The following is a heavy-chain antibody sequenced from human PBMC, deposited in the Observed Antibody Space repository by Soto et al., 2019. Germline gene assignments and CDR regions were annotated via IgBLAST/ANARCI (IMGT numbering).Heavy chain of an antibody. D-gene: IGHD3-9*01. Sequence: GGSLRLSCAASGFTFSSYWMSWVRQAPGKGLEWVANIKQDGSEKYYVDSVKGRFTISRDNAKNSLYLQMNSLRAEDTAVYYCARDHLNDILTGFSDYWGQGTLVTVSS. CDR1: GFTFSSYW. CDR3: ARDHLNDILTGFSDY. V-gene: IGHV3-7*01. CDR2: IKQDGSEK. J-gene: IGHJ4*02.